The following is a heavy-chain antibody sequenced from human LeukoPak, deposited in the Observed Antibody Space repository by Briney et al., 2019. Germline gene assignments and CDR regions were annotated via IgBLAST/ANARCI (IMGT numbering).Heavy chain of an antibody. V-gene: IGHV3-23*01. CDR2: ISGSGGRT. Sequence: GGSLRLSCTASGFTFSSYSMIWVRRAPGKGLEWVSGISGSGGRTYYADSVKGRFTISRDNSKNTLYLQMNSLRAEDTAVYYCARDLCGGECYYRTDLWGQGTLVTVSS. CDR1: GFTFSSYS. J-gene: IGHJ5*02. D-gene: IGHD2-21*01. CDR3: ARDLCGGECYYRTDL.